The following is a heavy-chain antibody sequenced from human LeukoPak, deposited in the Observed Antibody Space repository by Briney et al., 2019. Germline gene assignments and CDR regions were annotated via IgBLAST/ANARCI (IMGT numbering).Heavy chain of an antibody. J-gene: IGHJ4*02. CDR1: GFSFSDYS. CDR3: ARPYYYDNSGFLTRAPPDY. D-gene: IGHD3-22*01. V-gene: IGHV3-64*01. CDR2: ISSNGGDT. Sequence: GGSLRLSCAASGFSFSDYSMHWVRQAPGKGLEYVSGISSNGGDTYYASSVRGRFTISRDNSKNTLHLQMGSLRPEDMAVYYCARPYYYDNSGFLTRAPPDYWGQGTLVTVSS.